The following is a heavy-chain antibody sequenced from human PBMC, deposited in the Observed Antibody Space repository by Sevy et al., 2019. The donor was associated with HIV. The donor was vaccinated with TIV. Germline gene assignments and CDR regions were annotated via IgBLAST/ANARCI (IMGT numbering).Heavy chain of an antibody. CDR1: GYTFTGYY. Sequence: ASVKVSCKASGYTFTGYYMHWMRQAPGQGLEWMGWINPDSGGPIYAPKFQGRVTLTRDTSISTAYMDLSMLKSDDTAVYYCVRDDRDGYFEYWGQGTLVTVS. CDR2: INPDSGGP. CDR3: VRDDRDGYFEY. V-gene: IGHV1-2*02. J-gene: IGHJ4*02.